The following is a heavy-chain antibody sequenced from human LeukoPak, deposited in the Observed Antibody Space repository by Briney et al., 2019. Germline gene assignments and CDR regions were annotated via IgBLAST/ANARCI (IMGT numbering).Heavy chain of an antibody. Sequence: ASVKVSCKASGYTFTGYYMHWVRQAPGRGLEWMGWINPNSGGTNYAQKFQGRVTMTRDTSISTAYMELSRLRSDDTAVYYCARAQAIVGATTIDYWGQGTLVTVSS. CDR3: ARAQAIVGATTIDY. D-gene: IGHD1-26*01. CDR2: INPNSGGT. V-gene: IGHV1-2*02. CDR1: GYTFTGYY. J-gene: IGHJ4*02.